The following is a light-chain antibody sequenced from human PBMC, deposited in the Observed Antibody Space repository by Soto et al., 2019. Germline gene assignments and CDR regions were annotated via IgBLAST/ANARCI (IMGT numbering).Light chain of an antibody. J-gene: IGLJ2*01. V-gene: IGLV2-14*01. Sequence: QSVLTQPASVSGSPGQSITISCTGTSSDVGRYKYVSWYQRHPGKAPKLMIYEVSNRPSGVSNRFSGSKSGNTASLTISGLQAEDEAEYYCGSYTSSTTLFVFGGGTKLTVL. CDR3: GSYTSSTTLFV. CDR2: EVS. CDR1: SSDVGRYKY.